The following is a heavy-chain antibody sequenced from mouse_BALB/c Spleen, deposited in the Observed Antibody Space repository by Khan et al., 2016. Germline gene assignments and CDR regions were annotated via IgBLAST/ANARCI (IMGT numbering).Heavy chain of an antibody. CDR2: ISDSGSN. Sequence: VQLVESGPSLVKPSQTLSLTCSVTDDSITSGYWNWIRKFPGKKLEYMGYISDSGSNYYNPSLKSRIVITRDTSRNQFYLQLKSVTTEDTATYYCARSVRAILDYWGQGASVTVSS. CDR3: ARSVRAILDY. CDR1: DDSITSGY. V-gene: IGHV3-8*02. D-gene: IGHD3-1*01. J-gene: IGHJ4*01.